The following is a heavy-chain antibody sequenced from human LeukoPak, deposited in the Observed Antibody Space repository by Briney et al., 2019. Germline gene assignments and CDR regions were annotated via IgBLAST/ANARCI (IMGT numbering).Heavy chain of an antibody. D-gene: IGHD3-10*01. Sequence: GGSLRLSCAASGFTFSSYAMNWVRQAPGEGLEWVSSISGSAGSTYYADSVKGRFTISRDNSKNTLYLQMNSLRAEDTAVYYCASMNSGSYPYWGQGTLVTVSS. CDR1: GFTFSSYA. CDR2: ISGSAGST. V-gene: IGHV3-23*01. J-gene: IGHJ4*02. CDR3: ASMNSGSYPY.